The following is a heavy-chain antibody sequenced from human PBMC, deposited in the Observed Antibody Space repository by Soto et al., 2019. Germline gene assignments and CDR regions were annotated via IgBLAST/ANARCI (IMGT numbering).Heavy chain of an antibody. CDR1: GFTFSSYA. CDR2: ISGSDGST. D-gene: IGHD6-13*01. CDR3: AKDSSHPAAEPDY. Sequence: EVQLLESGGGLGQPGGSLRLSCAASGFTFSSYAMSWVRQAPGKGLEWVSGISGSDGSTYYADSVKGRFTISRDNSKNTLYLQMNSLRAEDTAVYYCAKDSSHPAAEPDYWGQGTLVTVSS. V-gene: IGHV3-23*01. J-gene: IGHJ4*02.